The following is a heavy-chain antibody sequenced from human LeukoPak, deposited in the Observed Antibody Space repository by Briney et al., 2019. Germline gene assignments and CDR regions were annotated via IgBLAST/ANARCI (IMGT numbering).Heavy chain of an antibody. V-gene: IGHV3-74*01. J-gene: IGHJ4*02. CDR3: ARMSVWGSYRFAFDY. Sequence: GGSLRLSCAASGFTFSSYWMHWVRQAPGKGLVWVSRINSDGSSTSYADSVKGRFTTSRDNAKNTLYLQMNSLRAEDTAVYYCARMSVWGSYRFAFDYWGQGTLVTVSS. CDR2: INSDGSST. D-gene: IGHD3-16*02. CDR1: GFTFSSYW.